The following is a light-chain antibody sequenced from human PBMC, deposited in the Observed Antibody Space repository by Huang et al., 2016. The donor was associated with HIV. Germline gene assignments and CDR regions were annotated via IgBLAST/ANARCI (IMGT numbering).Light chain of an antibody. V-gene: IGKV1-5*03. CDR2: KAS. CDR1: QSISSW. Sequence: DIQMTQSPSTLSASVGDRVTITCRASQSISSWLAWYQQKPGKAPKRLISKASSLESGVPSRFSGSGSGTDFTLTISSLQPDDLATYHCQQYNSYPYTFGQGTKLEIK. J-gene: IGKJ2*01. CDR3: QQYNSYPYT.